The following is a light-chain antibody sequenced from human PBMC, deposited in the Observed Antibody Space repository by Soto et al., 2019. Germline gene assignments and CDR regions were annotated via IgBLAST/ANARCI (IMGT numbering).Light chain of an antibody. CDR2: DTS. Sequence: QTVVTQEPSLTVSPGGTVTLTCGSSTGSVTSGHYPYWFQQKPGQAPRTLIYDTSDKHSWTPARFLGSLLGGKAALTLSGAQPEDEAAYYCLLSYSGSKVFGGGTKLTVL. V-gene: IGLV7-46*01. CDR1: TGSVTSGHY. J-gene: IGLJ2*01. CDR3: LLSYSGSKV.